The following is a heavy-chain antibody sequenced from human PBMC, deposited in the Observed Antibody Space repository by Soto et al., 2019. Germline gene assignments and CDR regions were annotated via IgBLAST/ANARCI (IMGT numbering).Heavy chain of an antibody. Sequence: PSETLSLTCTASGGALNIYYCSCSRQPPFKGRQWIGYIQNRGSTNYNPSLKSRVTISVDTSKNQFSLKLSSVTAADTAVYYCARGRDGYNYRSYYFDDWGQGTLVTVSS. D-gene: IGHD5-12*01. CDR1: GGALNIYY. V-gene: IGHV4-59*01. CDR3: ARGRDGYNYRSYYFDD. J-gene: IGHJ4*02. CDR2: IQNRGST.